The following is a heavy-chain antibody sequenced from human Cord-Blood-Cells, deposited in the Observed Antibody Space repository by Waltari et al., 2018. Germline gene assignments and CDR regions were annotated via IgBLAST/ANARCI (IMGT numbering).Heavy chain of an antibody. V-gene: IGHV4-39*01. CDR2: IYYSGST. J-gene: IGHJ3*02. CDR3: ARHRGDFWSGYYDAFDI. D-gene: IGHD3-3*01. Sequence: QLQLQESGPGLVKPSETLSLTCTVSGGSISSSSYYWGWIRQPPGKGLEWIGSIYYSGSTYYNPSLKSRVTMSVDTSKNQFSLKLSSVTAADTAVYYCARHRGDFWSGYYDAFDIWGQGTMVTVSS. CDR1: GGSISSSSYY.